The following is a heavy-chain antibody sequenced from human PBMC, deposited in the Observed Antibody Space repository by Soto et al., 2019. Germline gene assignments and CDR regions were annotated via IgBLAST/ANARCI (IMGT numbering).Heavy chain of an antibody. D-gene: IGHD2-8*02. Sequence: EVQLLQSGGGLVQPGGSLTLSCAVTGFTLRPTGMSWVRQAPGKGLEWVSSILGDGETYHAYSMKGRISSCRYNFKTIVFLQMNSRGADDTALYYGTGPGGNSYLGQGALVTVSS. CDR1: GFTLRPTG. CDR3: TGPGGNSY. CDR2: ILGDGET. J-gene: IGHJ4*02. V-gene: IGHV3-23*01.